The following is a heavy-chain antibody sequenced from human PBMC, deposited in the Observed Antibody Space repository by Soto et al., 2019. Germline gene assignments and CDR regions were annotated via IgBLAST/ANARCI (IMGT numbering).Heavy chain of an antibody. CDR2: ISYDGSNK. J-gene: IGHJ6*02. CDR1: GFTFSSYA. V-gene: IGHV3-30-3*01. CDR3: ARDLESDYALYGMDV. D-gene: IGHD4-17*01. Sequence: GGSLRLSCAASGFTFSSYAMHWVRQAPGKGLEWVAVISYDGSNKYYADSVKGRFTISRDNSKNTLYLQMNSLRAEDTAVYYCARDLESDYALYGMDVWGQGTTVTVSS.